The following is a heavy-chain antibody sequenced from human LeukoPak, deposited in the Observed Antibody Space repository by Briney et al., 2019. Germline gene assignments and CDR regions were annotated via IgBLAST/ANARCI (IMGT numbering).Heavy chain of an antibody. CDR3: AELGITMIGGV. CDR1: GLTFSSYR. CDR2: ISTGSSTI. V-gene: IGHV3-48*01. D-gene: IGHD3-10*02. Sequence: GGPLRPSCEASGLTFSSYRMNWFGQAPGKGLKWVSYISTGSSTIYYADSVKGRFTISRDNAKNSLYLQMNSLRAEDTAVYYCAELGITMIGGVWGKGTTVTISS. J-gene: IGHJ6*04.